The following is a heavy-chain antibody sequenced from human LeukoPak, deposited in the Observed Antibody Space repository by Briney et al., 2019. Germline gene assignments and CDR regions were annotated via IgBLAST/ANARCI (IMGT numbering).Heavy chain of an antibody. CDR3: ARGRRLIVVGHYYYYMDV. J-gene: IGHJ6*03. V-gene: IGHV4-34*01. CDR1: GGTFSGYY. CDR2: INHSGST. D-gene: IGHD3-22*01. Sequence: PSETLSLTCAVYGGTFSGYYWSWIRQPPGKGLEWIGEINHSGSTNYNPSLKSRVTISVDTSKNQFSLKLSSVTAADTAVYYCARGRRLIVVGHYYYYMDVWGKGTTVTLSS.